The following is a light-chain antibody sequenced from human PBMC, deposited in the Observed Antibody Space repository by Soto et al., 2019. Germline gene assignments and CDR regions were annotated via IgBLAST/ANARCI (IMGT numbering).Light chain of an antibody. V-gene: IGLV1-44*01. Sequence: QSVLTQSPSASGTPGQRVTISCSGSNSNIGSNTVNGYQQLPGTAPKLLMYSNNKRPSGVPDRFSGSKSGTSASLAISGLQSEDEADYYCAAWDDSLRGWAFGGGTKLTVL. CDR2: SNN. CDR3: AAWDDSLRGWA. CDR1: NSNIGSNT. J-gene: IGLJ3*02.